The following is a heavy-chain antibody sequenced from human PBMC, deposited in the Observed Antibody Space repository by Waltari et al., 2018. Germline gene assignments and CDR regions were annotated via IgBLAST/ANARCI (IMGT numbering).Heavy chain of an antibody. D-gene: IGHD3-3*01. V-gene: IGHV1-3*03. Sequence: QVQLVQSGAEVKKPGASVKVSCKASGYTFTSYAMHWVRQAPGQRLEWMGWINAGNGNTKYSQEFQGRVTMTRDTSASTAYMELSSLRSEDMAVYYCARDSESEGDYFWSGVGAFDIWGQGTMVTVSS. J-gene: IGHJ3*02. CDR3: ARDSESEGDYFWSGVGAFDI. CDR1: GYTFTSYA. CDR2: INAGNGNT.